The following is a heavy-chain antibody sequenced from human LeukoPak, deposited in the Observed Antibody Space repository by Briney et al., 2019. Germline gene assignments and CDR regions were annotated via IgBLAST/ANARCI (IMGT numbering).Heavy chain of an antibody. Sequence: KCSQTLSLTCAISGDSFSSNRAAWNWIRQSPSRGLEWLGRTYYRSKWHNDYEVSVKSRITINPDTSTNQFSLQLNSVTPEDTAVYYCAREGGYDKFAAYWYFDLWGRGTLVTVSS. CDR2: TYYRSKWHN. D-gene: IGHD5-12*01. V-gene: IGHV6-1*01. CDR1: GDSFSSNRAA. J-gene: IGHJ2*01. CDR3: AREGGYDKFAAYWYFDL.